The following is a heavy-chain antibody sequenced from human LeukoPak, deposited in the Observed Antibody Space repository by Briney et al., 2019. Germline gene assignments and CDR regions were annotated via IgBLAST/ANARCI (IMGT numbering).Heavy chain of an antibody. V-gene: IGHV3-15*07. D-gene: IGHD3-10*01. CDR2: IASKTDGGAT. CDR3: TTGIRGD. Sequence: GGSLRLSCSASGLTVTNAWMNWVRQAPGEGLDWVGRIASKTDGGATDYAAPVKGRFTISRDDSKNTLNLQMNSLKTEDTAVYYCTTGIRGDWGQGTLVTVSS. J-gene: IGHJ4*02. CDR1: GLTVTNAW.